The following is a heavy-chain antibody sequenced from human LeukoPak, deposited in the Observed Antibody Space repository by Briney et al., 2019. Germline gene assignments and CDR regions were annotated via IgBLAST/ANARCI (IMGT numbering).Heavy chain of an antibody. CDR1: GFMLTNCA. V-gene: IGHV3-30*18. CDR3: AKVRGPLYYYAVDA. CDR2: VSYDGKYE. Sequence: QPGGSLRLSCAASGFMLTNCAFHWVRQAPGKAPEWVATVSYDGKYEFYSDSVKGRFSISRNDSDNTVHLQMNSLRPEDSAVFYCAKVRGPLYYYAVDAWGQGTKVTVSS. D-gene: IGHD1-14*01. J-gene: IGHJ6*02.